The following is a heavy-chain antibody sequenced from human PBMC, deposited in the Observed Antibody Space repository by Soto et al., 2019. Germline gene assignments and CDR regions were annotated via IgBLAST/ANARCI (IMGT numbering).Heavy chain of an antibody. CDR1: GFTFSSYA. CDR3: AKDRRSGNYYGNYFDY. D-gene: IGHD1-26*01. Sequence: GGSLRLSCAASGFTFSSYAMTWVRQAPGKGLEWVSTISGGDGTTYYADSVKGRFTISRDNSRNTLYLQMNSLRAEDTAVYYCAKDRRSGNYYGNYFDYWGQGTLVTVSS. V-gene: IGHV3-23*01. CDR2: ISGGDGTT. J-gene: IGHJ4*01.